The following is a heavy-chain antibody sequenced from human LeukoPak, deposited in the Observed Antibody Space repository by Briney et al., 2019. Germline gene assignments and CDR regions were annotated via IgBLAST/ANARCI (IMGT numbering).Heavy chain of an antibody. CDR2: IRGNGDTT. CDR1: GFTFSDYY. V-gene: IGHV3-23*01. CDR3: AKVWSKYYHSSDTDD. D-gene: IGHD3-22*01. Sequence: GGSLRLSCVASGFTFSDYYMSWVRQAPMKGLEWIWAIRGNGDTTYYADSEKGRFAISRDNSKSTLYLQINSLRAEDTAVYYCAKVWSKYYHSSDTDDWGEGTLATVSS. J-gene: IGHJ4*02.